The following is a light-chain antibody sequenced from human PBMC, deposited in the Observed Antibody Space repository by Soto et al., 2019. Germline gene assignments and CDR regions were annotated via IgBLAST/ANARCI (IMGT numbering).Light chain of an antibody. V-gene: IGLV1-47*01. CDR3: AAWDDSLSGVV. Sequence: QSVLTQPPSASGTPGQRVTISCSGSSSNIGSNYVYWYQQLPGTAPKLLTYRNNQRPSGVPDRFSGSKSGTSASLAISGLRSEYEADYYCAAWDDSLSGVVFGGGTNLTVL. CDR1: SSNIGSNY. J-gene: IGLJ2*01. CDR2: RNN.